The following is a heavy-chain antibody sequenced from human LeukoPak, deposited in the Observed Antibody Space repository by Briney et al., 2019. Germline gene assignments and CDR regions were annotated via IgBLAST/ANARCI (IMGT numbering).Heavy chain of an antibody. CDR1: GDSINTYY. Sequence: SETLSLTCSVSGDSINTYYWSWVRQPPGKGLQWIGFIHSTGTTKYNPSLNSRVTISIDTSKSQISLGLSSVTAADTAVYYCARHGNFWNGQGWFDPWGQGTLVTVSS. CDR2: IHSTGTT. D-gene: IGHD3-3*01. V-gene: IGHV4-4*09. CDR3: ARHGNFWNGQGWFDP. J-gene: IGHJ5*02.